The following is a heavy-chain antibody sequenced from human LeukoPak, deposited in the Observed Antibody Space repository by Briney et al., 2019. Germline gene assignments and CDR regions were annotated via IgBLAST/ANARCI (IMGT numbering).Heavy chain of an antibody. CDR3: ARLFGTLWSGPKNHYYMDV. Sequence: SQTLSLTCTVSGGSISSGGYYWSWIRQHPGKGLEWIGYIYYSGSTYYNPSLKSRVTISVDTSKNQFSLKLSSVTAADTAIYYCARLFGTLWSGPKNHYYMDVWGKGTTVIVSS. CDR1: GGSISSGGYY. V-gene: IGHV4-31*03. CDR2: IYYSGST. D-gene: IGHD3-3*01. J-gene: IGHJ6*03.